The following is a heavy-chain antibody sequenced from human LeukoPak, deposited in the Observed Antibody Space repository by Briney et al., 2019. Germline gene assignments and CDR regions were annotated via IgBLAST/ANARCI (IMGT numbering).Heavy chain of an antibody. V-gene: IGHV1-18*01. Sequence: ASVKVSCKASGYTFTTYGITWVRQAPGQGLEWVGWISAYNGNTNDAQKFQGRITITTDISTTTAYMELKSLKSDDTAVYYCAREGYGDYGWFDPWGQGALVTVSS. CDR1: GYTFTTYG. CDR2: ISAYNGNT. CDR3: AREGYGDYGWFDP. D-gene: IGHD4-17*01. J-gene: IGHJ5*02.